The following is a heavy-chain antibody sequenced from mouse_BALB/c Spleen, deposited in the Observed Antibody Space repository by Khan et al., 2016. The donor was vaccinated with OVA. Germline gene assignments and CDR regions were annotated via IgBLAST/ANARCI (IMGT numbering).Heavy chain of an antibody. CDR3: TSEWAAWFPD. CDR2: IFPGSDNT. J-gene: IGHJ3*01. Sequence: QVQLKESGAELARPGASVKLSCKASGYFFTDYNINWMRQRTGQGLEWIGEIFPGSDNTYYNARFKGKATLTVDKSSRTAYMDRRSLTSEDSAFYVCTSEWAAWFPDWGQGTLVTVSA. V-gene: IGHV1-77*01. CDR1: GYFFTDYN.